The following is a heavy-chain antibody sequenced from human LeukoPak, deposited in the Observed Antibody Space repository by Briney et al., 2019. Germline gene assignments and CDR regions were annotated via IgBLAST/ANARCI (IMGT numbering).Heavy chain of an antibody. CDR3: AGGCSSTSCPLVY. J-gene: IGHJ4*02. CDR1: GFTFSSYG. D-gene: IGHD2-2*01. V-gene: IGHV3-30*03. Sequence: GRSLRLSCAASGFTFSSYGMHWVRQAPGKGLEWVAVISYDGSNKYYADSVKGRFTISRGNSKNTLYLQMNSLRAEDTAVYYCAGGCSSTSCPLVYWGQGTLVTVSS. CDR2: ISYDGSNK.